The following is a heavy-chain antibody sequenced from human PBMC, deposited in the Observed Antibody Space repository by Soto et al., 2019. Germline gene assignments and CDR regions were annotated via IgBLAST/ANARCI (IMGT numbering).Heavy chain of an antibody. CDR2: IYYSGST. V-gene: IGHV4-31*03. CDR3: AGVVGYDSSGYYYNYFDY. CDR1: GGSISSGGYY. Sequence: SETLSLTCTVSGGSISSGGYYWSWIRQHPGKGLEWIGYIYYSGSTYYNPSLKSRVTISVDTSKNQFSLKLSSVTAADTAVYYCAGVVGYDSSGYYYNYFDYWGQGTLVTVSS. J-gene: IGHJ4*02. D-gene: IGHD3-22*01.